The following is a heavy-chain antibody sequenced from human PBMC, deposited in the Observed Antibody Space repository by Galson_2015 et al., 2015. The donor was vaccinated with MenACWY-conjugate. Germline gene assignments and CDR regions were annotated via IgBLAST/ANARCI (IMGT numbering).Heavy chain of an antibody. Sequence: SLRLSCAASGFTVSSNYMSWVRQAPGKGLEWVSAISGSGGSTYYADSVKGRFTISRDNSKNTLYLQMNSLRAEDTAVYYCAKGRWLVDYWGQGTLVTVSS. V-gene: IGHV3-23*01. CDR2: ISGSGGST. CDR1: GFTVSSNY. J-gene: IGHJ4*02. CDR3: AKGRWLVDY. D-gene: IGHD5-12*01.